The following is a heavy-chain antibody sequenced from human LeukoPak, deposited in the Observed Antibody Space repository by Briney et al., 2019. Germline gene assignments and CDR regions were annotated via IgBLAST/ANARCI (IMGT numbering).Heavy chain of an antibody. V-gene: IGHV3-23*01. CDR2: ISSTGGTT. Sequence: GGTLRLSCAASGITFSSYGMSWVRQAPGKGLEWVSSISSTGGTTYYADSVKGRFTISRDNSKNTLYLQMNSLRADDTAVFYCAKSGLNRFDYWGQGTLVTVSS. J-gene: IGHJ4*02. CDR3: AKSGLNRFDY. D-gene: IGHD2-15*01. CDR1: GITFSSYG.